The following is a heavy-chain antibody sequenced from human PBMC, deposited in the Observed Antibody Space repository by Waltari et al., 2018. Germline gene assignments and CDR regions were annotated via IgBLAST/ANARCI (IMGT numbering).Heavy chain of an antibody. V-gene: IGHV4-4*07. CDR2: IYSSGST. CDR3: ARPKWRTSWKMGEFDP. Sequence: QVQLQESGPGLVKPSETLSPTCIVSGGSISGNYWTWIRQPAGKGLEWIGRIYSSGSTNYNPSLKSRVAMSIDTSKNQFSLKLTSVTAADTAVYYCARPKWRTSWKMGEFDPWGQGTLVTVSS. CDR1: GGSISGNY. D-gene: IGHD2-2*01. J-gene: IGHJ5*02.